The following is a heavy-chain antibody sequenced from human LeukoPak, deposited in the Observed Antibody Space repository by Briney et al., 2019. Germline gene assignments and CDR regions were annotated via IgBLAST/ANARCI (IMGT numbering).Heavy chain of an antibody. CDR2: ISSSSSYI. CDR1: GFTFSSYS. J-gene: IGHJ4*02. CDR3: ARDSDYGDYAPGDY. Sequence: GGSLRLSCAAYGFTFSSYSMNWVRQAPGKGLEWVSSISSSSSYIYYADSVKGRFTISRDNAKNSLYLQMNSLRAEDTAVYYCARDSDYGDYAPGDYWGQGTLVTVSS. V-gene: IGHV3-21*01. D-gene: IGHD4-17*01.